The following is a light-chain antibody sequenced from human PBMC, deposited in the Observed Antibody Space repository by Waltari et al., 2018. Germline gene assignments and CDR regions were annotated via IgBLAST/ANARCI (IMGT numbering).Light chain of an antibody. V-gene: IGKV2-28*01. Sequence: DIVMTQSPLSLPVTPGEPASISCRSSQSLLHSNGYTSLSWYLQKAGQSPQLLIYLVSNRASGVPDRFSGSGSGTDFTLEIIRVEADDVGIYYCMQTLQSRTLGQGTKVEI. CDR2: LVS. CDR3: MQTLQSRT. J-gene: IGKJ1*01. CDR1: QSLLHSNGYTS.